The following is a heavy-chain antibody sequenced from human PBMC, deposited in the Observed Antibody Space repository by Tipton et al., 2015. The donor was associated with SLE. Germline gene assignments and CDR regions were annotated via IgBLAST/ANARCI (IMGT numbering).Heavy chain of an antibody. CDR1: GGPIVSDRHY. J-gene: IGHJ4*02. CDR2: MYGTGET. D-gene: IGHD3-3*01. Sequence: TLSLTCTVSGGPIVSDRHYWSWIRQPAGKGLEWIGRMYGTGETSYNPSLESRLTISADTSQNQIFLELNSVTAADTAVYYCARIRPGHGDPFDFWGQGILVTVSS. V-gene: IGHV4-61*02. CDR3: ARIRPGHGDPFDF.